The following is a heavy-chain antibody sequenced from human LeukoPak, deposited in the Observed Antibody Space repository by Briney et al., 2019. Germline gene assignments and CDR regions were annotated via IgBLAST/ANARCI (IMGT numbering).Heavy chain of an antibody. CDR3: ARGSSSSHYYYGMDV. D-gene: IGHD6-6*01. CDR2: ISYDGSNK. V-gene: IGHV3-30-3*01. CDR1: GFTFSSYA. Sequence: HPGGSLRLSCAASGFTFSSYAMHWVRQAPGKGLEWVAVISYDGSNKYYADSVKGRFTISRDNSKNTLYLQMNSLRAEDTAVYYCARGSSSSHYYYGMDVWGQETTVTVSS. J-gene: IGHJ6*02.